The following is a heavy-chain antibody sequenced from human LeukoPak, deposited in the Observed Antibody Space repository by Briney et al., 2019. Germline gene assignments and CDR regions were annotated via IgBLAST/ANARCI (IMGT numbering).Heavy chain of an antibody. D-gene: IGHD6-19*01. CDR3: ARDQQWLVD. CDR2: IYYSGST. J-gene: IGHJ4*02. V-gene: IGHV4-59*01. CDR1: GGSISSYY. Sequence: SETLSLTCTVSGGSISSYYWSWIRQPPGKGLEWIGYIYYSGSTNYNPSLKSRVTKSVDTSKNQFSLKLSSVTAADTAVYYCARDQQWLVDWGQGTLVTVSS.